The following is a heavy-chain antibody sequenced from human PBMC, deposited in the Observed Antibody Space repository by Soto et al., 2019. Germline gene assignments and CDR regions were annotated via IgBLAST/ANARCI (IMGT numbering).Heavy chain of an antibody. CDR1: GYICVNYG. V-gene: IGHV1-18*01. CDR2: ISPYSGNT. CDR3: AMVDNYVTPTPQDV. D-gene: IGHD4-4*01. J-gene: IGHJ6*02. Sequence: QVQLVQSGDEVRKPGSSVKVSCKASGYICVNYGIAWVRQAPGQGLEWMGWISPYSGNTHYASKVQGRLTMTPDTTTRTADMDPGSQTSDDRAVYYCAMVDNYVTPTPQDVWGQGTTVTVSS.